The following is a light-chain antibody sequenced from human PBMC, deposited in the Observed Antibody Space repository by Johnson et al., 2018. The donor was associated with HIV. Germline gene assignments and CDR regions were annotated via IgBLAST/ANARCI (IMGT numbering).Light chain of an antibody. J-gene: IGLJ1*01. Sequence: QSVLTQPPSMSAAPGQQVTISCSGSSSNIGHKYVSWYQQLPGTAPKLLVYENNKRPSGIPDRFSGSKFGTSATLGITGLKTGDEAYYYCGTLDSSLRAGVFGTGTKVTV. CDR2: ENN. CDR3: GTLDSSLRAGV. CDR1: SSNIGHKY. V-gene: IGLV1-51*02.